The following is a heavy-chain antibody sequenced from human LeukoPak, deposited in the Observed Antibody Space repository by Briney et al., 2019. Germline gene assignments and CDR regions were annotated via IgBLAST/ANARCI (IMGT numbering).Heavy chain of an antibody. V-gene: IGHV4-4*07. Sequence: PSETLSLTCTVYGGSVSSYYWSWIRLPAGKGVEWIGRVFVTGSPNHSPSLKSRVTISLDASKNQLFLRLASVTAADTAVYYCVRDYSSGWPMTYYNPYIDLWGKGTMVTVSS. CDR3: VRDYSSGWPMTYYNPYIDL. CDR1: GGSVSSYY. D-gene: IGHD6-19*01. CDR2: VFVTGSP. J-gene: IGHJ6*03.